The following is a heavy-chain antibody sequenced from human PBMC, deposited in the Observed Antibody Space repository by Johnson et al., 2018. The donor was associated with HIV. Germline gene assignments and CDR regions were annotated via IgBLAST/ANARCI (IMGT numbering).Heavy chain of an antibody. V-gene: IGHV3-30*18. CDR1: GFSLSSYA. CDR2: ISYDGSNK. J-gene: IGHJ3*01. CDR3: AKTRMGGILDAFDL. D-gene: IGHD3-10*01. Sequence: QVQLVESGGGVVQPGRSLRLSCAASGFSLSSYAMHWVRQAPGKGLEWVAVISYDGSNKYYADSVKGRFTLSRDNSKNTLDLQMNSLTIEDTAVFYCAKTRMGGILDAFDLWGQGTMVIVS.